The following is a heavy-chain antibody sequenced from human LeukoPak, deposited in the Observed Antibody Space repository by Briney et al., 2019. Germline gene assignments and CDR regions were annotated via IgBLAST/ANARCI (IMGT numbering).Heavy chain of an antibody. Sequence: PGGSLRLSCTASGFTFGDYAMSWFRQAPGKGLEWVGFIRSKAYGGTTEYAASVKGRFTISRDDSKSIAYLQMNILKTEDTAVYYCTRDRFSSWYLNAFDIWGQGTMVTVSS. CDR1: GFTFGDYA. J-gene: IGHJ3*02. CDR2: IRSKAYGGTT. CDR3: TRDRFSSWYLNAFDI. V-gene: IGHV3-49*03. D-gene: IGHD6-13*01.